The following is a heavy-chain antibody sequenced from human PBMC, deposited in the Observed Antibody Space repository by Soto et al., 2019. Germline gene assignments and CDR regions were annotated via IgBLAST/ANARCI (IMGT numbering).Heavy chain of an antibody. CDR2: INHSGST. J-gene: IGHJ4*02. CDR3: ASASPNYYGSGSYQTTSVDY. V-gene: IGHV4-34*01. CDR1: GGSFSGYY. Sequence: SETLSLTCAVYGGSFSGYYWSWIRQPPGKGLEWIGEINHSGSTNYNPSLKSRVTISVDTSKNQFSLKLSSVTAADTAVYYCASASPNYYGSGSYQTTSVDYWGQGTLVTVS. D-gene: IGHD3-10*01.